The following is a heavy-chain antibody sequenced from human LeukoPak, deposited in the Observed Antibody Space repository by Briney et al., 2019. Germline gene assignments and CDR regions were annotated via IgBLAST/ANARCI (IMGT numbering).Heavy chain of an antibody. CDR3: AKDRDTAMVVPTAGDY. D-gene: IGHD5-18*01. Sequence: PGGSLRLSCAASELPFSTYGMHWVRQTPGKGLEWVAVISSDGSNKHYADSVKGRFTISRDNSKNTLYLQVNSLRPEDTAMYYCAKDRDTAMVVPTAGDYWGQGTLVTVSS. V-gene: IGHV3-30*18. J-gene: IGHJ4*02. CDR2: ISSDGSNK. CDR1: ELPFSTYG.